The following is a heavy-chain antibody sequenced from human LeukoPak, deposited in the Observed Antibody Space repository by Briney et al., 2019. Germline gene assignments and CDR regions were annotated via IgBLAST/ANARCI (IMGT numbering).Heavy chain of an antibody. CDR3: ARARGSSGWTYNWFDP. J-gene: IGHJ5*02. V-gene: IGHV4-38-2*02. Sequence: PSETLSLTCTVSGYSISSGYYWGWIRQPPGKGLEWIGSIYHSGSTYYNPSLKGRVTISVDTSKNQFSLKLSSVTAADTAVYYCARARGSSGWTYNWFDPWGQGTLVTVSS. CDR1: GYSISSGYY. D-gene: IGHD6-19*01. CDR2: IYHSGST.